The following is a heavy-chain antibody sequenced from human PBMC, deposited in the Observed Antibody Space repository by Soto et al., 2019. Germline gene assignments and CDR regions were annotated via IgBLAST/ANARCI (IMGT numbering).Heavy chain of an antibody. V-gene: IGHV3-23*01. D-gene: IGHD4-17*01. Sequence: GGSLRLSCAASGFTFSNYAMSWVRQAPGKGLEWVSAISGSGGSTYYADSVKGRFTIPRDNSMDTLYVQMNRLRAEDTAIYYCAKGMYGDYRSHYYGMDVWGQGTTVTVSS. CDR3: AKGMYGDYRSHYYGMDV. CDR1: GFTFSNYA. CDR2: ISGSGGST. J-gene: IGHJ6*02.